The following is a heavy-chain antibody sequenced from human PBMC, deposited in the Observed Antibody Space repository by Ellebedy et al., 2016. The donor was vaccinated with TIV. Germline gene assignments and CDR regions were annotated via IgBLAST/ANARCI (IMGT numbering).Heavy chain of an antibody. Sequence: ASVKVSXKASSYTFTSYGISWVRQAPGQGLEWMGWISAYNGNTNYAQKLQGRVTMTTDTSTSTAYMELRSLRSDDTAVYYCARRFVTSGYYYYYYMDVWGKGTTVTVSS. J-gene: IGHJ6*03. CDR3: ARRFVTSGYYYYYYMDV. V-gene: IGHV1-18*01. CDR2: ISAYNGNT. D-gene: IGHD2/OR15-2a*01. CDR1: SYTFTSYG.